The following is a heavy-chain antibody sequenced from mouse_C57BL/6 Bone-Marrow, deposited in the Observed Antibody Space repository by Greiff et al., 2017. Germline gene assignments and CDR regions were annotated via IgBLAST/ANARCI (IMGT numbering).Heavy chain of an antibody. CDR2: ISSGGDYI. Sequence: EVQGVESGEGLVKPGGSLKLSCAASGFTFSSYAMSWVRQTPEKRLEWVAYISSGGDYIYYADTVKGRFTISRDNARNTLYLQMSSLKSEDTAMYYCTRDSYDSFAYWGQGTLVTVSA. D-gene: IGHD2-4*01. V-gene: IGHV5-9-1*02. CDR3: TRDSYDSFAY. CDR1: GFTFSSYA. J-gene: IGHJ3*01.